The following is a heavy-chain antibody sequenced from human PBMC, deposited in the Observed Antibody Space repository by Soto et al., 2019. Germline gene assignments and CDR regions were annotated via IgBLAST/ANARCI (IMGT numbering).Heavy chain of an antibody. J-gene: IGHJ4*02. CDR3: ARHDIRGVIHDY. Sequence: PSETLSLTCAVSGGSISSSKWWSWVRQPPGKGLEWIGQIYHGGSSDYNPSLKSRVTISIDKSKNQFSLKLSSVTAADTAVYYCARHDIRGVIHDYWGQGTLVTVSS. V-gene: IGHV4-4*02. CDR2: IYHGGSS. D-gene: IGHD3-10*01. CDR1: GGSISSSKW.